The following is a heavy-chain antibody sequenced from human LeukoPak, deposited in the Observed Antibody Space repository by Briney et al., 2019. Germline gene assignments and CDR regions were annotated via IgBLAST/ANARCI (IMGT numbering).Heavy chain of an antibody. D-gene: IGHD3-10*01. V-gene: IGHV3-23*01. Sequence: GGSLRLSCVVSGFNIGDYALNWVRQAPGKGLEWASGITGSGLSTYYADSVKGRFTISRDNSKNTLYLQMNSLRAEDTAVYYCARGGSKQLLWFGEGGQGTLVTVSS. J-gene: IGHJ4*02. CDR2: ITGSGLST. CDR3: ARGGSKQLLWFGE. CDR1: GFNIGDYA.